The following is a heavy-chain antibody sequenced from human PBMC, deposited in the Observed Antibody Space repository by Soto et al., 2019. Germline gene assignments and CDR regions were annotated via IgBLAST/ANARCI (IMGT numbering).Heavy chain of an antibody. D-gene: IGHD6-6*01. CDR1: GLNFNGYT. Sequence: GGSLRLSCATSGLNFNGYTMSWVRQAPGQGLEWVSGIAETGSSTYYADSVKGRFTISRDNAKNTLYLQMNSLRAEDTAVYYCPRGARVLDYWGQGTLVTVSS. V-gene: IGHV3-23*01. CDR2: IAETGSST. J-gene: IGHJ4*02. CDR3: PRGARVLDY.